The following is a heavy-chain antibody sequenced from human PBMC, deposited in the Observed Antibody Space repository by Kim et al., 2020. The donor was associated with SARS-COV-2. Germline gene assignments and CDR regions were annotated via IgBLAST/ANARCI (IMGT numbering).Heavy chain of an antibody. V-gene: IGHV4-39*01. CDR2: IYYSGST. Sequence: SETLSLTCTVSGDSISSNSYYWGWIRQPPGKGLEWIGSIYYSGSTYYNPSLKSRVTISVDTSKNQFSLKVSSVTAADTAVYYCARLPFCSGGSCFHRYYFDNWGQGTLVTVSS. D-gene: IGHD2-15*01. J-gene: IGHJ4*02. CDR3: ARLPFCSGGSCFHRYYFDN. CDR1: GDSISSNSYY.